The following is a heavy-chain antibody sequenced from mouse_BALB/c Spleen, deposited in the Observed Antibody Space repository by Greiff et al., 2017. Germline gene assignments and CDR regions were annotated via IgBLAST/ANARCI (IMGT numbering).Heavy chain of an antibody. J-gene: IGHJ1*01. V-gene: IGHV1-7*01. CDR2: INPSTGYT. D-gene: IGHD1-1*02. CDR3: ARSGGWETPYFDV. Sequence: QVQLKESGAELAKPGASVKMSCKASGYTFTSYWMHWVKQRPGQGLEWIGYINPSTGYTEYNQKFKDKATLTADKSSSTAYMQLSSLTSEDSAVYYCARSGGWETPYFDVWGAGTTVTVSS. CDR1: GYTFTSYW.